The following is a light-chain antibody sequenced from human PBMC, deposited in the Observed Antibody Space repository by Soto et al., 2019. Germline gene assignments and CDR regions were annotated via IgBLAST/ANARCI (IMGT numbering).Light chain of an antibody. Sequence: TQPPSSVSASVGDRLTITCRASRDISNSLAWYQQTPGKAPKLLLRGASSLHRGVPSRFSGGGAGTEFTLTISSLQTEDFATYYCQQTSAFPRTFGQGTKVDVK. CDR1: RDISNS. J-gene: IGKJ1*01. V-gene: IGKV1-12*01. CDR2: GAS. CDR3: QQTSAFPRT.